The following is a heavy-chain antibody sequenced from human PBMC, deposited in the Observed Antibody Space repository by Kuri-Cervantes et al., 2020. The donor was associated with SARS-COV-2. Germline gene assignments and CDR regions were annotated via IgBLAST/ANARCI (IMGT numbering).Heavy chain of an antibody. V-gene: IGHV1-2*04. CDR2: INPNSGGT. CDR1: GYTFTGYY. J-gene: IGHJ6*03. D-gene: IGHD6-19*01. Sequence: ASVKVSCKASGYTFTGYYTHWVRQAPGQGLEWMGWINPNSGGTNYAQKFQGWVTMTRDTSISTAYMELSRLRSDDTAVYYCARGGEYSSGWYVSYYMDVWGKGTTVTVSS. CDR3: ARGGEYSSGWYVSYYMDV.